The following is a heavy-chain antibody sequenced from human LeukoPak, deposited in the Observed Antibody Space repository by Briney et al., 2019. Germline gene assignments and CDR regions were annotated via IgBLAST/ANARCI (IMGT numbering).Heavy chain of an antibody. D-gene: IGHD4-17*01. Sequence: SETLSLTCTVSGGSISSYFWSWIRQPAGKGLEWIGRIYISGSTNYIPSLKSRVTMSVDTSKRQFSLKLSSVTAADTAVYFCARTGSTVTMLYPFDHWGQGTLVTVSS. V-gene: IGHV4-4*07. CDR1: GGSISSYF. CDR3: ARTGSTVTMLYPFDH. J-gene: IGHJ4*02. CDR2: IYISGST.